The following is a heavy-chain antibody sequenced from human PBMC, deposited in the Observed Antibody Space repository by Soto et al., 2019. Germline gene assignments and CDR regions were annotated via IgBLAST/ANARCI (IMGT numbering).Heavy chain of an antibody. J-gene: IGHJ4*02. Sequence: SETLSLTCAVYGGSFSGYYWSWIRQPPGKGLEWIGEINHSGSTNYNPSLKSRVTISVDTSKNQFSLKLSSVTAADTAVYYCARGLRGEQQLVYDDYWGQGTLVTVSS. CDR1: GGSFSGYY. V-gene: IGHV4-34*01. CDR2: INHSGST. D-gene: IGHD6-13*01. CDR3: ARGLRGEQQLVYDDY.